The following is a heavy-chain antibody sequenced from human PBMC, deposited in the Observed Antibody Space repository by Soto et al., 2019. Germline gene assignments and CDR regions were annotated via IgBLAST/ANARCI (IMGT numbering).Heavy chain of an antibody. CDR2: ISDTGGST. CDR3: AKEEGDIVILAPYYYNYGMEV. J-gene: IGHJ6*02. V-gene: IGHV3-23*01. D-gene: IGHD2-15*01. CDR1: GFTFSNYA. Sequence: EVQLLESGGGLVQPGGSLRLSCAASGFTFSNYAMSWVRQAPGKGLEWVSSISDTGGSTYDADSVKGRFTISRDNSKNMLYLQMNSLRAEDTAVYYCAKEEGDIVILAPYYYNYGMEVWGQGTTVTVSS.